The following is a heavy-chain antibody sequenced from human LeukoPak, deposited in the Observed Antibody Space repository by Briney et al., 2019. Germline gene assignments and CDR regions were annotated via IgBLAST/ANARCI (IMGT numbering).Heavy chain of an antibody. J-gene: IGHJ5*02. Sequence: SETLSLTCAVYGYSISSNYFWGWIRQSPGKGLEWIGSIYHSGSTYYNPPLKSRVTLSVDTSNNQFSLRLISVTAADTAIYYCARSSNNWLDPWGQGTLVTVSS. CDR3: ARSSNNWLDP. CDR2: IYHSGST. D-gene: IGHD6-6*01. V-gene: IGHV4-38-2*01. CDR1: GYSISSNYF.